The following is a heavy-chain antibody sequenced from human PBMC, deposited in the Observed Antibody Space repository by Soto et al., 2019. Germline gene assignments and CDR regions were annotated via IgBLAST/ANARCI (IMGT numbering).Heavy chain of an antibody. V-gene: IGHV4-31*03. CDR1: GGSISSGGYY. J-gene: IGHJ5*02. CDR2: IYYSGST. CDR3: ARSVFP. Sequence: QVQLQESGPGLVKPSQTLSLTCTVSGGSISSGGYYWSWIRQHPGKGLEWIGYIYYSGSTYYNPAPKRCVNLSVDTPKNQFSLKLSSVTAADTAVDYCARSVFPWGQGTLVTVSS.